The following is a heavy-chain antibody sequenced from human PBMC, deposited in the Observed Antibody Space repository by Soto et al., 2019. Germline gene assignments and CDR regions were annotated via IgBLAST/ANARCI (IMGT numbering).Heavy chain of an antibody. D-gene: IGHD2-15*01. CDR3: ARDYCRGGSCYVAY. V-gene: IGHV4-30-2*01. Sequence: SETLSLTCDVSGGSISTTGSSWMWIRQPPGKGLEWLGYISYLGITYYNPSLESRGSMSVDRSKNQFSLSLNSVTAADTALYYCARDYCRGGSCYVAYWGQGAPVTVSS. J-gene: IGHJ4*02. CDR1: GGSISTTGSS. CDR2: ISYLGIT.